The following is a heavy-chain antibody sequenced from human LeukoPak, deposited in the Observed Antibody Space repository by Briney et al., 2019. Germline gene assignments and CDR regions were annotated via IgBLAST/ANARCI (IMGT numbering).Heavy chain of an antibody. CDR3: ARDGAVTPGGIDSFDI. Sequence: ASVTVSCKASGYTFSRNGLSWVRQAPGQGVEGMGWISAYNGKINYAQKVQDRVTMTTDTSTSTASMELRSLRSDDTAVYYCARDGAVTPGGIDSFDIWGQGTMVTVSS. D-gene: IGHD2-15*01. J-gene: IGHJ3*02. CDR1: GYTFSRNG. V-gene: IGHV1-18*01. CDR2: ISAYNGKI.